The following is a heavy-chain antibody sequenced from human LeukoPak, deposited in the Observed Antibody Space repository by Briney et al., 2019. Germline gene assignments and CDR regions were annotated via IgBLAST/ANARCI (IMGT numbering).Heavy chain of an antibody. V-gene: IGHV3-72*01. J-gene: IGHJ6*02. CDR1: GFTFSDHY. CDR3: TRWASSINPSYYQALDV. D-gene: IGHD2-2*01. CDR2: IRNKANGYTT. Sequence: GGSLRLSCAASGFTFSDHYMDWVRHQAPGKGLEWVGRIRNKANGYTTEYAASVKGRFTVSRDDSRNSLYLKMNSLKTENTAVEYCTRWASSINPSYYQALDVWGQGTTVTVAS.